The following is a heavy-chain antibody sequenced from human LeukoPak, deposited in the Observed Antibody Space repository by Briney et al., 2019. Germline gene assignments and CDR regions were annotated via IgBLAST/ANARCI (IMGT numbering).Heavy chain of an antibody. CDR3: ARDPDHYDSSGYYYVGYFDY. V-gene: IGHV3-21*01. CDR1: RCTFSNYN. CDR2: SSSSSYYV. Sequence: AQRVSCAPSRCTFSNYNMNWGRQAPGNGLGVVSSSSSSSYYVYYADSVKGRFTISRDNAKNSLYLQMNSLRAEDTAVYYCARDPDHYDSSGYYYVGYFDYWGQGTLVAVSS. J-gene: IGHJ4*02. D-gene: IGHD3-22*01.